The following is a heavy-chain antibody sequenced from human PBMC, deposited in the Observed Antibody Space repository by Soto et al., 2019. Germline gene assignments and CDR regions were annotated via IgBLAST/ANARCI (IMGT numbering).Heavy chain of an antibody. D-gene: IGHD4-17*01. CDR1: GGSISSYY. Sequence: PSETLSLTCTVSGGSISSYYWSWIRQPPGKGLEWIGNIYDSGSTNYNPSLKSRVTISVDTSKNQFSLKLSSVTAADTAVYYCARVKDDDYTFDYWGQGILVTVSS. V-gene: IGHV4-59*01. J-gene: IGHJ4*02. CDR2: IYDSGST. CDR3: ARVKDDDYTFDY.